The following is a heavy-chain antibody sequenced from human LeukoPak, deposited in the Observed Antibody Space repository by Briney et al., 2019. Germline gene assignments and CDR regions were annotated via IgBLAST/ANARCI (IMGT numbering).Heavy chain of an antibody. CDR1: GGSISSGPYY. J-gene: IGHJ4*02. CDR3: ARNLIPEQLVLNF. Sequence: ASETLSLTCTVSGGSISSGPYYWSWIRQPPGKGLEWIGYIYYTGSTNYNPSLKSRVTMSVDTSKNQFSLNLKSVTPEDTAVYYCARNLIPEQLVLNFWGQGTLVTVSS. V-gene: IGHV4-61*01. D-gene: IGHD6-13*01. CDR2: IYYTGST.